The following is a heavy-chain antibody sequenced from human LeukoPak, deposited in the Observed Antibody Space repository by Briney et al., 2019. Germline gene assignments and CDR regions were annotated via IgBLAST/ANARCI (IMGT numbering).Heavy chain of an antibody. D-gene: IGHD3-9*01. V-gene: IGHV4-39*01. CDR3: ASTRAETYYDILTGQSYFDY. Sequence: KPSETLSLTCTVSGGSISSSSYYWGWIRQPPGKGLEWIGSIYYSGSTYYNPSLKSRVTISVDTSKNQFSLKLSSLTAADTAVYYCASTRAETYYDILTGQSYFDYWGQGTLVTVSS. J-gene: IGHJ4*02. CDR2: IYYSGST. CDR1: GGSISSSSYY.